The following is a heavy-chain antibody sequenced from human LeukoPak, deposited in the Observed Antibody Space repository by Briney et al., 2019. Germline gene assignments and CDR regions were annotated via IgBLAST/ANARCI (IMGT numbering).Heavy chain of an antibody. D-gene: IGHD3-16*01. V-gene: IGHV4-38-2*01. CDR1: GYSISSGYY. J-gene: IGHJ6*03. CDR3: ARGGYYYYYMDV. CDR2: FYHSGST. Sequence: SETLPLTCGVFGYSISSGYYWGWIRQPPGKGLEWIGTFYHSGSTYYNPSLKSRVTISVDTSKNQFSLKLSSVTAADTAVYYCARGGYYYYYMDVWGKGTTVTVSS.